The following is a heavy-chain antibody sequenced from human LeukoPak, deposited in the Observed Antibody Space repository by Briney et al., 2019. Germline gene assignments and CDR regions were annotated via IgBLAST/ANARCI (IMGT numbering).Heavy chain of an antibody. CDR1: GHMFMSYW. D-gene: IGHD6-13*01. CDR3: AREGSNWYPLDY. J-gene: IGHJ4*02. CDR2: IDPSYSYT. Sequence: GESLKISCKGFGHMFMSYWINWVRQTPGKGLEWMGRIDPSYSYTNYSPSFQGHVTISVDKSISTAYLQWSSLTASDTAMYYCAREGSNWYPLDYWGQGTLVTVSS. V-gene: IGHV5-10-1*01.